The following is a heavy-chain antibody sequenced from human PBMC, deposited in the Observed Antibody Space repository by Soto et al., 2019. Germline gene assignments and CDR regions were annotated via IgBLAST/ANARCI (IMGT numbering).Heavy chain of an antibody. D-gene: IGHD4-17*01. CDR3: ARQFEGVTTYDAFDI. V-gene: IGHV5-51*01. CDR2: IYPGDSDT. Sequence: GESLKISCKGSGYSFTSYWIGWVRQMPGKGLEWMGIIYPGDSDTRYSPSFQGQVTISADKSISTAYLQWSSLKASDTAMYYCARQFEGVTTYDAFDIWGQGTMVTVSS. CDR1: GYSFTSYW. J-gene: IGHJ3*02.